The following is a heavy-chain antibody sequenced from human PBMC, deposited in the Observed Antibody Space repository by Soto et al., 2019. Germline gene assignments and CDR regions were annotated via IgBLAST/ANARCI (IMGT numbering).Heavy chain of an antibody. V-gene: IGHV1-8*01. CDR3: AREESSGWYRYYYYYYGMDV. Sequence: ASVKVSCKASGGTFTSYDINWVRQATGQGLEWMGWMNPNSGSTGYAQKFQGRVTMTRNTSISTAYMELSSLRSEDTAVYYCAREESSGWYRYYYYYYGMDVWGQGTTVTVSS. D-gene: IGHD6-19*01. CDR1: GGTFTSYD. J-gene: IGHJ6*02. CDR2: MNPNSGST.